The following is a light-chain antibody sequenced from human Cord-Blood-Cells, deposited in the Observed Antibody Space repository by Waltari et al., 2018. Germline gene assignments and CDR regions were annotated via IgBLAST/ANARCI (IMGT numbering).Light chain of an antibody. CDR1: QSLLHSNGYNY. CDR3: MQALQTPYS. Sequence: DIVMTQSPLSLPVTPGEPASISCRSSQSLLHSNGYNYLDWYLQKPGQAPQVRIYLGSNRASGSPDRFSGSGSGTDFTPKISRVEAEDVGVYYCMQALQTPYSFGQGTKLEI. CDR2: LGS. J-gene: IGKJ2*03. V-gene: IGKV2-28*01.